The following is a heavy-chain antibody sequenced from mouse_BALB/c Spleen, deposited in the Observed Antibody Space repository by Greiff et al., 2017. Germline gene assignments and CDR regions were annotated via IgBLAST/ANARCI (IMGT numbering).Heavy chain of an antibody. Sequence: VQLQQSGPELMKPGASVKISCKASGYSFTSYYMHWVKQSHGKSLEWIGYIDPFNGGTSYNQKFKGKATLTVDKSSSTAYMHLSSLTSEDSAVYYCAREGKTGSPLYAMDYWGQGTSVTVSS. CDR2: IDPFNGGT. CDR3: AREGKTGSPLYAMDY. V-gene: IGHV1S135*01. CDR1: GYSFTSYY. D-gene: IGHD4-1*01. J-gene: IGHJ4*01.